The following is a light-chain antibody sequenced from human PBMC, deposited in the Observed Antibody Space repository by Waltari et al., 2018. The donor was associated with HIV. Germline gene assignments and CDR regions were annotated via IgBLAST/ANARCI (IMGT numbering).Light chain of an antibody. CDR3: QQYGSSPLFT. V-gene: IGKV3-20*01. CDR1: QSVSRY. CDR2: DAS. Sequence: EIVLTQSPATLSLSPGERATLSCRASQSVSRYLAWYQHKPGQASRLLIYDASNRATGIPARFSGSGSGTDFTLTISRLEPEDFAVYYCQQYGSSPLFTFGPGTKVDIK. J-gene: IGKJ3*01.